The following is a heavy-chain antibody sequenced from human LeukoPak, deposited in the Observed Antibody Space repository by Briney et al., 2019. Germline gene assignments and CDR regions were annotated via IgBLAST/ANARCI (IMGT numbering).Heavy chain of an antibody. J-gene: IGHJ4*02. CDR1: GFTFSSYG. Sequence: GGSLRLSCAASGFTFSSYGMHWVRQAPGKGLEWVAVISYDGSNKYYADSVKGRFTISRDNSKNTLYLQMNSLRAEDTAVYYCARARPHITIFGVVINQFDYWGQGTLATVSS. D-gene: IGHD3-3*01. CDR3: ARARPHITIFGVVINQFDY. V-gene: IGHV3-30*03. CDR2: ISYDGSNK.